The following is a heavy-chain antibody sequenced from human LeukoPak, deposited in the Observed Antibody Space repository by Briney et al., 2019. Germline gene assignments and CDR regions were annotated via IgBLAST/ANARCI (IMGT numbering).Heavy chain of an antibody. CDR3: ARNPSIADWYFDL. V-gene: IGHV4-39*07. D-gene: IGHD6-6*01. Sequence: PSETLSLTCTVSGGSISSSSYYWGWIRQPPRKGLEWIGSIYYSGSTYYNPSLKSRVTISVDTSKNQFSLKLSSVTAADTAVYYCARNPSIADWYFDLWGRGTLVTVSS. J-gene: IGHJ2*01. CDR1: GGSISSSSYY. CDR2: IYYSGST.